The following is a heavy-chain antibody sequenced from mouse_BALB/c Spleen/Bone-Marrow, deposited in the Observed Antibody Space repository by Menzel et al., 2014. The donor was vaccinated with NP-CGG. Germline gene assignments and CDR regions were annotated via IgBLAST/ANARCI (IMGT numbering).Heavy chain of an antibody. CDR2: INPSTAYT. V-gene: IGHV1-7*01. CDR3: ALTTATPFAY. J-gene: IGHJ3*01. D-gene: IGHD1-2*01. CDR1: GYTFTVYW. Sequence: VQGVESGAELAKPGASVKMSCKASGYTFTVYWIHWVKQRPGQGLEWIGYINPSTAYTEYNQKFKDKATLTADKSSTTASMQLSSLTSEDSAVYYCALTTATPFAYLGQGTLVTVS.